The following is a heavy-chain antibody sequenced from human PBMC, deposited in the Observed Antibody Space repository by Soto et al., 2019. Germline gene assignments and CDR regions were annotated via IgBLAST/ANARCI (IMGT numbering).Heavy chain of an antibody. CDR2: IKQDGSEK. CDR1: GFTFSSYW. CDR3: ARDIVVVPGGSYGMDV. V-gene: IGHV3-7*05. Sequence: EVQLVESGGGLVQPGGSLRLSCAASGFTFSSYWMSWVRQAPGQGLEWVANIKQDGSEKYYVDSVKGRFTISRDNAKNSLYLQMNSLRAEDTAVYYCARDIVVVPGGSYGMDVWGQGTTVTVSS. J-gene: IGHJ6*02. D-gene: IGHD2-2*01.